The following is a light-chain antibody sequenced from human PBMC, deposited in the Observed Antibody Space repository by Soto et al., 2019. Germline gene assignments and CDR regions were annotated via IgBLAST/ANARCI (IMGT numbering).Light chain of an antibody. CDR3: QQYGSSPLT. CDR2: GAS. J-gene: IGKJ4*01. Sequence: EVVLTQSPGTLSLSPGKRATLSCRASQSVSSSYLAWYQQKPGQAPRLLIYGASSRATGIPDRFNGSGSGTDCTLTISSLEPEDVAVYYCQQYGSSPLTFGGGTKVEIK. V-gene: IGKV3-20*01. CDR1: QSVSSSY.